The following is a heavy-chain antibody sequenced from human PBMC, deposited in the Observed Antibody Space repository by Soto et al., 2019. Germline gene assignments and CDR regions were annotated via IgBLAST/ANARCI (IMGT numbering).Heavy chain of an antibody. J-gene: IGHJ4*02. Sequence: EVQLLESGGGLVQPGGSLRLSCAASGFTLSNYAMNWVRQAPGKGLEWVSSISGSGDRTFYADSVKGRFTISRDNSKNTLYLQVSSLRAEDTAVYYCAKVGFYDSSGTSFYFDYWGQGTLVTVSS. CDR1: GFTLSNYA. D-gene: IGHD3-22*01. CDR2: ISGSGDRT. V-gene: IGHV3-23*01. CDR3: AKVGFYDSSGTSFYFDY.